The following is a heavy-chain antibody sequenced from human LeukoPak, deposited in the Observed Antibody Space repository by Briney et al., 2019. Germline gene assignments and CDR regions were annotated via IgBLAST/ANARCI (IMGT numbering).Heavy chain of an antibody. V-gene: IGHV3-33*01. CDR3: AGDSPPNASPLDP. CDR1: GITFKSLG. CDR2: IWYDGSNE. J-gene: IGHJ5*02. Sequence: PGRSLRLSCVASGITFKSLGMHGGRQAPGKGLEWVAFIWYDGSNEYYADSVKGRFTIFRDNSKNTLYLQMNSLRGDDTAVYYCAGDSPPNASPLDPCGQGTLVTVSS.